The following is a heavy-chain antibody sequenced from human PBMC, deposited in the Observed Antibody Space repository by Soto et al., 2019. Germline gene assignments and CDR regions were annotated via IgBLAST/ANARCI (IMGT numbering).Heavy chain of an antibody. Sequence: SETLSLTCTVSGGSISSSSYYWGWIRQPPGKGLEWIGSIYYSGSTYYNPSLKSRVTISVDTSKNQFSLKLSSVTAADTAVYYCARSAYYGSGRSDYWGQGTLVTVSS. V-gene: IGHV4-39*01. CDR2: IYYSGST. CDR3: ARSAYYGSGRSDY. J-gene: IGHJ4*02. CDR1: GGSISSSSYY. D-gene: IGHD3-10*01.